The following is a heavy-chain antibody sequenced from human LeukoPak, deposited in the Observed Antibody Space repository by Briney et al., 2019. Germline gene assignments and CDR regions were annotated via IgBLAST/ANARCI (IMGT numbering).Heavy chain of an antibody. Sequence: PSETLSLTCAVSGGSISSGGYSWSWIRQPPGKGLEWIGYIYHSGSTYYNPSLKSRVTISVDRSKNQFSLKLSSVTAADTAVYYCARVIWFGELIGFDPWGQGTLVTVSS. J-gene: IGHJ5*02. CDR3: ARVIWFGELIGFDP. CDR2: IYHSGST. CDR1: GGSISSGGYS. D-gene: IGHD3-10*01. V-gene: IGHV4-30-2*01.